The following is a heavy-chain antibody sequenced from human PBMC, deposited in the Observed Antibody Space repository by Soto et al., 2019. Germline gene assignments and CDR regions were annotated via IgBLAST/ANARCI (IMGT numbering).Heavy chain of an antibody. CDR3: AXXXXXXXXDY. J-gene: IGHJ4*02. CDR2: ISSSSSYI. V-gene: IGHV3-21*01. CDR1: GFTFSSYS. Sequence: EVQLVESGGGLVKPGGSLRLSCAASGFTFSSYSMNWVRQAPGKGLEWVSSISSSSSYIYYADSVKGRFTISRDNAKNSMYLQMNSLRAEXXXVXXXAXXXXXXXXDYWXQGTLVTVSS.